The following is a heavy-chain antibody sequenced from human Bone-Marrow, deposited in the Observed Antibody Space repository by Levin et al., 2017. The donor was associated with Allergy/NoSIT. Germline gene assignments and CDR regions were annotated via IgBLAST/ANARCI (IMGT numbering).Heavy chain of an antibody. CDR1: GFSFSDYG. CDR3: VREVDAVPSTGHYLYGFDV. D-gene: IGHD6-19*01. Sequence: GGSLRLSCTASGFSFSDYGMHWVRQRPGGGLEWVAGMSWNVGAIGYGDSLWGRFTISRDNSKKSLYLQMNRLRADDTALYYCVREVDAVPSTGHYLYGFDVWGQGTAVTVSS. V-gene: IGHV3-9*01. CDR2: MSWNVGAI. J-gene: IGHJ6*02.